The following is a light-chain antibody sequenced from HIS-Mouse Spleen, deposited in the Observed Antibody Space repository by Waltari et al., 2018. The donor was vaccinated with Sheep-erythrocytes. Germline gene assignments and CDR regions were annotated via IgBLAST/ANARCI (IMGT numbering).Light chain of an antibody. CDR2: DVS. CDR3: CSYAGSDNHV. V-gene: IGLV2-11*01. J-gene: IGLJ1*01. Sequence: QSALTQPRSVSGSPGQSVTISCTGTSSDVGCYNYVSWYQQHPGKAPKLMIYDVSTRPSRVPDRFSGSKSGNTASLTISGLQAEDEADYSCCSYAGSDNHVFATGTKVTVL. CDR1: SSDVGCYNY.